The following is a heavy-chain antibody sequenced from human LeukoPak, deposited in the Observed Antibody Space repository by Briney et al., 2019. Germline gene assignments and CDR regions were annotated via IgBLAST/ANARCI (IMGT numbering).Heavy chain of an antibody. CDR2: INPNSGGT. D-gene: IGHD1-1*01. Sequence: ASVKISSKASRYTFTSYDINWVRQATGQGLEWMGWINPNSGGTNYAQKFQGWVTMTRDTSISTAYMELSRLRSDDTAVYYCARAREREGAFDIWGQGTMVTVSS. CDR3: ARAREREGAFDI. J-gene: IGHJ3*02. CDR1: RYTFTSYD. V-gene: IGHV1-2*04.